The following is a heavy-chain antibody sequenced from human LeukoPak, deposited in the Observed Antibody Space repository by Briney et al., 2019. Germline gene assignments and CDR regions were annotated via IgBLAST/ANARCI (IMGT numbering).Heavy chain of an antibody. Sequence: GRSLRLSCAASGFTFSSYGMHWVRQAPGKGLEWVAVIWYDGSNKYYADSVKGRFTISRDNSKNTLYLQMNSLRAEDTAVYYCAKDILYWPPLQGAFDIWGQGTMVTVSS. V-gene: IGHV3-33*06. D-gene: IGHD2-15*01. CDR1: GFTFSSYG. CDR2: IWYDGSNK. CDR3: AKDILYWPPLQGAFDI. J-gene: IGHJ3*02.